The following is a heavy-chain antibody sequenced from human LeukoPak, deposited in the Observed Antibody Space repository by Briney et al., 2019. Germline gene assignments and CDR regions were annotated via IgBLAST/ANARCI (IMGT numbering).Heavy chain of an antibody. CDR2: IIPILGIA. D-gene: IGHD6-19*01. V-gene: IGHV1-69*10. Sequence: SVKVSCKASGYSFTNYGISWVRQAPGQGLEWMGWIIPILGIANYAQKFQGRVTITADKSTSTAYMELSSLRSEDTAVYYCAREQWLSYFDYWGQGTLVTVSS. CDR3: AREQWLSYFDY. J-gene: IGHJ4*02. CDR1: GYSFTNYG.